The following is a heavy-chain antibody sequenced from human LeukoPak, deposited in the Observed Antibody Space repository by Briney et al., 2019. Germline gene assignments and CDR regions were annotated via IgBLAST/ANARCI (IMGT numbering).Heavy chain of an antibody. V-gene: IGHV3-23*01. Sequence: GGSLRLSCAASGFTFSSYAMSWVRQAPGRGLEWVSAISGSGGSTYYADSVKGRFTISRDNSKNTLYLQMNSLRVEDTAVYYCAKDSVLLWFGELLGFDYWGQGTLVTVSS. D-gene: IGHD3-10*01. CDR2: ISGSGGST. J-gene: IGHJ4*02. CDR1: GFTFSSYA. CDR3: AKDSVLLWFGELLGFDY.